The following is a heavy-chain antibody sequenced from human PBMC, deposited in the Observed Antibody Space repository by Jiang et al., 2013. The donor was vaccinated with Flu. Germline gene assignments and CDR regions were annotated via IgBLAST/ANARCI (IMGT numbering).Heavy chain of an antibody. CDR3: ARIRLSRAGYGGYDHSPDFD. D-gene: IGHD5-12*01. CDR1: GFSLNNDRMG. Sequence: KPTQTLTLTCIVSGFSLNNDRMGVGWIRQPPGKALEWLAHMFSTDEKSYNTSLKTRLTISKDTSKSQVVLTMANMDPVDTATYFCARIRLSRAGYGGYDHSPDFD. V-gene: IGHV2-26*01. CDR2: MFSTDEK. J-gene: IGHJ4*01.